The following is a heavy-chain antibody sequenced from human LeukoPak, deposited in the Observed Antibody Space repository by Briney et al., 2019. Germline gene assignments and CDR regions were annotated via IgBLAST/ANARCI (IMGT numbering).Heavy chain of an antibody. Sequence: XXPGXXLGXVSVISVRGGSTYYSDSVKGRFTISRDNSKNTLYLQVNRLRAEDTAVYYCAKATYGSGSDYILGFDYWGQGTLVTVSS. D-gene: IGHD3-10*01. CDR3: AKATYGSGSDYILGFDY. J-gene: IGHJ4*02. CDR2: ISVRGGST. V-gene: IGHV3-23*01.